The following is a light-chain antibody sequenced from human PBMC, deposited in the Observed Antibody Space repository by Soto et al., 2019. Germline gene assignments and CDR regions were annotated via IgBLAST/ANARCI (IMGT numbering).Light chain of an antibody. CDR1: QSVGSN. Sequence: EKVMTQSPGSLSVSPGARAALSCRASQSVGSNLAWYQRKPGQAPRLLIYGASTRATGIPSRFSGSGSGTEFTLTISSLQSEDFAVYYCQQYYDWPWTFGQGTTVDIK. J-gene: IGKJ1*01. CDR2: GAS. CDR3: QQYYDWPWT. V-gene: IGKV3-15*01.